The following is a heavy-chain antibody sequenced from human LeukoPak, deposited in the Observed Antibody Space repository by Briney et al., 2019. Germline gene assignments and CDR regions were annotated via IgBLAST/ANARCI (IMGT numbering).Heavy chain of an antibody. V-gene: IGHV1-2*02. CDR2: INPNSGGT. Sequence: ASVKISCKASGYTFTGYYMHWARQAPGQGLEWMGWINPNSGGTNYAQKFQGRVTMTRDTSISTAYMELSRLRSDDTAVYYCARERVGTLGNFDYWGQGTLVTVSS. CDR3: ARERVGTLGNFDY. J-gene: IGHJ4*02. CDR1: GYTFTGYY. D-gene: IGHD1-26*01.